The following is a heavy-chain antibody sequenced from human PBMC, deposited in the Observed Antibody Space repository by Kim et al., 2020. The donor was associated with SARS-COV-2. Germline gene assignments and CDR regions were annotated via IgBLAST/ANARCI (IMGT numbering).Heavy chain of an antibody. J-gene: IGHJ6*04. CDR1: GFTFSSYG. Sequence: GGSLRLSCAASGFTFSSYGMHWVRQAPGKGLEWVAVISYDGSNKYYADSVKGRFPISRDNSKNTLYLQMNSLRAEDTAVYYCAKPSRKYYYYAMDVWGTG. V-gene: IGHV3-30*18. CDR3: AKPSRKYYYYAMDV. CDR2: ISYDGSNK.